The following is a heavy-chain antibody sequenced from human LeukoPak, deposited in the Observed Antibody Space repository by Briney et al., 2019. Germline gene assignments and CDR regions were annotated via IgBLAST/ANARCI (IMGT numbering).Heavy chain of an antibody. D-gene: IGHD3-22*01. Sequence: GESLKISCKSSGYSFTSYWIGWVRPMPGKGLEWVGIIYPGDSDTRYSPSFQGQVTISADKSISTAYLQWSSLKASDTAMYYCARLIEDSSGYIEQMYYFDYWGQGTLLTVSS. CDR3: ARLIEDSSGYIEQMYYFDY. CDR2: IYPGDSDT. CDR1: GYSFTSYW. V-gene: IGHV5-51*01. J-gene: IGHJ4*02.